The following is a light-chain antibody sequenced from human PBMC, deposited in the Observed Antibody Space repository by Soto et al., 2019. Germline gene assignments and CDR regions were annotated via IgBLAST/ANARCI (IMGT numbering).Light chain of an antibody. J-gene: IGKJ1*01. CDR3: QQSYSSPWT. V-gene: IGKV1-39*01. CDR1: QSIGSY. Sequence: DIQMTQAPSSLSASVGDRSTITCRASQSIGSYLNWYQHKPGRAPKFLIYAVSTLQSWVPSRFNGSGSGTDFTLTISSLQPEDFASYSCQQSYSSPWTFGQGTNVEIK. CDR2: AVS.